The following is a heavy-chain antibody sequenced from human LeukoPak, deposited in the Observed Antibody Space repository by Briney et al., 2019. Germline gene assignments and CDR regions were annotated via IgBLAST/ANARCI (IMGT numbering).Heavy chain of an antibody. V-gene: IGHV3-23*01. D-gene: IGHD4-17*01. J-gene: IGHJ4*02. CDR1: GFIFNNFS. Sequence: GASLRLSCAASGFIFNNFSMNWGRQAPGKGLEWVATISNNGVDTYYAVSVRGRFFTSRDNSRNKVYLQMNSLRAEDTAVYYCAKDRRQDYGDYGRIDYWGQGTLVTVSS. CDR3: AKDRRQDYGDYGRIDY. CDR2: ISNNGVDT.